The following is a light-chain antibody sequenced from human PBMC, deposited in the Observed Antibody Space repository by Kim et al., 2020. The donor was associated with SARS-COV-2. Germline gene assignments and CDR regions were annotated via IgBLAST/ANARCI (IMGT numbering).Light chain of an antibody. CDR1: QSISSY. Sequence: DIQMTQSPSSLSASVGDRVTIACRASQSISSYLNWYQQKPGKAPKLLIYAASSLQSGVPSRFSGSASGTEFTLTISSLQPDDFATYYCLQYNDYPLTFGGGTKVDIK. CDR3: LQYNDYPLT. V-gene: IGKV1-39*01. CDR2: AAS. J-gene: IGKJ4*01.